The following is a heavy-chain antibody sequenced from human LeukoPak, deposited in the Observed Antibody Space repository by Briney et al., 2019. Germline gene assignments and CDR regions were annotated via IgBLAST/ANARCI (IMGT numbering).Heavy chain of an antibody. CDR3: ARRPPGYYGMDV. CDR1: GGSISSYY. J-gene: IGHJ6*02. CDR2: IYYSGST. V-gene: IGHV4-59*08. D-gene: IGHD3-10*01. Sequence: SETLSLTCTVSGGSISSYYWSWIRQPPGKGLEWIGYIYYSGSTNYNPSLKSRVTISVDTSKNQFSLRLSSVIAADTAVYYCARRPPGYYGMDVWGQGTTVTVSS.